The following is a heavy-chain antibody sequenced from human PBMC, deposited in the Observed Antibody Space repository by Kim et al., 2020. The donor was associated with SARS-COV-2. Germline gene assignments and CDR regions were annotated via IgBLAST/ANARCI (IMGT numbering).Heavy chain of an antibody. CDR1: GDSINSDNYY. CDR2: IYYTGGT. Sequence: SETLSLTCTVSGDSINSDNYYWNWIRQSPGKGLEWIGYIYYTGGTSYNPSLKSRVTISLDSSKNQFSLKVTSVTAADTAVYYCARGRSGTKFYSYGMDVWGQGTTVTVSS. CDR3: ARGRSGTKFYSYGMDV. J-gene: IGHJ6*02. V-gene: IGHV4-61*01.